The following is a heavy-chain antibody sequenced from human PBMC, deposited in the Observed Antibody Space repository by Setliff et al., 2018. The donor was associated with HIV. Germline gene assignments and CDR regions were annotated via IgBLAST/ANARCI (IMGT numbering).Heavy chain of an antibody. D-gene: IGHD1-26*01. CDR2: ISATGTTV. Sequence: GGSLRLSCAASGFMFSDHSFHWVRQAPGEGLEWLSYISATGTTVSYADSVRGRFIISRDSVKSELYLQMKSLRVEDTALYYCVRDQLRWPERWDFDFWGQGTLVTISS. V-gene: IGHV3-48*01. CDR3: VRDQLRWPERWDFDF. CDR1: GFMFSDHS. J-gene: IGHJ4*02.